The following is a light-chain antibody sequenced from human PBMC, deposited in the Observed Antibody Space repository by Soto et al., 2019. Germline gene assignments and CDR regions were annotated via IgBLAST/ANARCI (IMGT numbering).Light chain of an antibody. CDR3: QQRSIWPPLT. Sequence: DIVLTQSPATLSLSPGETATLSCRASQSVSSFLAWYQQKPGQAPRLLIYDASNRAPGIPARFSGGGSGTDFTLTISSLEPEDFAVYYCQQRSIWPPLTFGGGTKVEIK. CDR2: DAS. J-gene: IGKJ4*01. V-gene: IGKV3-11*01. CDR1: QSVSSF.